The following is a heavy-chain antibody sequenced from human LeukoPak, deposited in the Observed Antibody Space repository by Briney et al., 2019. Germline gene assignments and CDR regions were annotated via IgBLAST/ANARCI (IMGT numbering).Heavy chain of an antibody. Sequence: SETLSLTCTVSGGSISSSSYYWGWIRQPPGKGLEWIGSIYYSGSTYYNPSLKSRVTISVDTSKNQFSLKLRSVTAADTAVYYCAREVGSYTFDYWGQGTLVTVSS. V-gene: IGHV4-39*07. CDR2: IYYSGST. D-gene: IGHD1-26*01. CDR3: AREVGSYTFDY. J-gene: IGHJ4*02. CDR1: GGSISSSSYY.